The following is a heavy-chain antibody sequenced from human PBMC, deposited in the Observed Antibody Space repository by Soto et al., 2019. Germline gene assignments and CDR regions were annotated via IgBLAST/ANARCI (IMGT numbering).Heavy chain of an antibody. D-gene: IGHD2-15*01. CDR2: ISWNSGTI. CDR1: GXXXXDYA. Sequence: EVQVVESGGGLVQPGRSLRLSXAXSGXXXXDYAMHXXRXXXGXGLEWVSGISWNSGTIGYADSVKGRFTISRDNAKNSLYLQMNSLRAEDTALYXXAKSTGGXANGMGVWGQGTTVTVSS. V-gene: IGHV3-9*01. J-gene: IGHJ6*02. CDR3: AKSTGGXANGMGV.